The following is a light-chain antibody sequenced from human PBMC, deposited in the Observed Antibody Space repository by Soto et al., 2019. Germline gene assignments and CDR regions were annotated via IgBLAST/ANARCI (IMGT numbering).Light chain of an antibody. V-gene: IGLV2-14*01. J-gene: IGLJ1*01. CDR1: SSDVGAYNF. CDR2: EVT. Sequence: QSVLTQPASVSGSPGQSITISCTGTSSDVGAYNFVSWYQHHPGRAPKLIIYEVTIRPSGVSNRFSGSKSGNTAYLTISGLQAEDEADYYCSSYTTSTPYVFGIGTKVTVL. CDR3: SSYTTSTPYV.